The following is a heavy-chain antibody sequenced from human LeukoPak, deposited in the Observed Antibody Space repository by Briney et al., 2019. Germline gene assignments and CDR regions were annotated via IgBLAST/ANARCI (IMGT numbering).Heavy chain of an antibody. CDR3: ARGHLGYYYYGMDV. CDR1: GYTFTGYY. CDR2: INPNSGGT. Sequence: ASVKVSCKASGYTFTGYYIHWVRQAPGQGREWMGWINPNSGGTNYAQKFQGRVTMTRDTSISTAYMELSRLRSDDTAVYYCARGHLGYYYYGMDVWGQGTTVTVSS. J-gene: IGHJ6*02. V-gene: IGHV1-2*02.